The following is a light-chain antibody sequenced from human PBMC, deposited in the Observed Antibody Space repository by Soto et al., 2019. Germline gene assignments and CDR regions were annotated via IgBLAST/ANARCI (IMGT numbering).Light chain of an antibody. V-gene: IGLV1-44*01. J-gene: IGLJ3*02. CDR1: SFNIGSKT. CDR3: AAWDDSLNGWV. CDR2: NNY. Sequence: QAVVTQPPSASGTPGQRVTISCSGSSFNIGSKTVNWYQQLPGTAPKLLIYNNYQRPSGVPDRFSGSKSGTSASLAISGLQSEDEADYYCAAWDDSLNGWVFGGGTQLTVL.